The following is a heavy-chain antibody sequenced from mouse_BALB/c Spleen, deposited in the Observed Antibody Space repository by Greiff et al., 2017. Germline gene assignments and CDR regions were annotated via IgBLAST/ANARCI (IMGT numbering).Heavy chain of an antibody. D-gene: IGHD4-1*01. J-gene: IGHJ3*01. CDR3: AREGTGKGFAY. Sequence: EVKLVESGGGLVQPGGSRKLSCAASGFTFSSFGMHWVRQAPEKGLEWVAYISSGSSTIYYADTVKGRFTISRDNPKNTLFLQMTSLRSEDTAMYYCAREGTGKGFAYWGQGTLVTVSA. CDR2: ISSGSSTI. CDR1: GFTFSSFG. V-gene: IGHV5-17*02.